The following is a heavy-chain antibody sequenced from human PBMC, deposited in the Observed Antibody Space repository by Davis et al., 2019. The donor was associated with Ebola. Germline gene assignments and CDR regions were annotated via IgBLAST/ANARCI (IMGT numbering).Heavy chain of an antibody. Sequence: GESLKISCAASGFTFSSYGMHWVRQAPGKGLEWVALVWYDGDNKYYADSVKGRFTISRDNSKNTLYLQMKSLRAEDTAVYYCAKERWGGCEFDPWGQGTLVTVSS. CDR1: GFTFSSYG. V-gene: IGHV3-30*02. J-gene: IGHJ5*02. CDR3: AKERWGGCEFDP. D-gene: IGHD3-16*01. CDR2: VWYDGDNK.